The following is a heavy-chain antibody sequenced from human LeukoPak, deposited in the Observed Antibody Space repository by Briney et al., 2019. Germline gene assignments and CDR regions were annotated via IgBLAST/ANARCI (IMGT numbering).Heavy chain of an antibody. V-gene: IGHV3-23*01. CDR3: ANAPLGRCTGVICYYFDY. D-gene: IGHD2-8*02. CDR2: ISGSDAGT. CDR1: GDTFNNYA. Sequence: GSLRLSCAASGDTFNNYAMSWVRQAPGKGLEWVSPISGSDAGTYYADSVKGRFTISRDNSKNTLYLQMNSLRAEDAAVYYCANAPLGRCTGVICYYFDYWGQGTLVTVSS. J-gene: IGHJ4*02.